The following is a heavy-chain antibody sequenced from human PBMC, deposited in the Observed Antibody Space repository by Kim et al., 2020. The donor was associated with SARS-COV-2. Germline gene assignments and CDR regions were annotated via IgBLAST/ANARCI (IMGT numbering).Heavy chain of an antibody. Sequence: VKGRFTISRKNSQNPLYLQMGSLRAEDMAVYYCAREIYDYVWGSYRYFDYWGQGTLVTVSS. D-gene: IGHD3-16*02. CDR3: AREIYDYVWGSYRYFDY. V-gene: IGHV3-64*01. J-gene: IGHJ4*02.